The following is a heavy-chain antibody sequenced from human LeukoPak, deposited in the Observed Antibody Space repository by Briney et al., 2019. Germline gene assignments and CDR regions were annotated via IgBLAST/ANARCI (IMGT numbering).Heavy chain of an antibody. D-gene: IGHD2-15*01. J-gene: IGHJ2*01. V-gene: IGHV4-31*03. Sequence: SETLSLTCTVSGGSISSGGYYWSWIRQHPGKGLEWIGYIYYSGSTYYNPSLKSRVTISVDTSKNQFSLKLSSVTAADTAVYYCARDPPSLKDDPYHKQYWYFDLWGRGTLVTVSS. CDR1: GGSISSGGYY. CDR3: ARDPPSLKDDPYHKQYWYFDL. CDR2: IYYSGST.